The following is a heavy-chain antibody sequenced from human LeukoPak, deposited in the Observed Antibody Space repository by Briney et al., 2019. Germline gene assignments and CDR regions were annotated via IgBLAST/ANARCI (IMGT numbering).Heavy chain of an antibody. D-gene: IGHD6-13*01. CDR3: GRAQQGAAGGRYYYHGVDV. CDR2: IYYSGST. CDR1: GGSISSAGYY. Sequence: PSQTLSLTCTVSGGSISSAGYYWSWIRQHPGKGLEWIGYIYYSGSTYYNPSLKSRVTISVDTSKNQFSLKLSSVTAADTAVYYCGRAQQGAAGGRYYYHGVDVWGQGTTVTVSS. J-gene: IGHJ6*02. V-gene: IGHV4-31*02.